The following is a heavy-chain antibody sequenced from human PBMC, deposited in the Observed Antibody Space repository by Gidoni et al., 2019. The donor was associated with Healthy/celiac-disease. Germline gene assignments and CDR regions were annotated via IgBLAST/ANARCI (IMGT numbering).Heavy chain of an antibody. V-gene: IGHV4-61*02. D-gene: IGHD3-22*01. CDR3: ARISYDSSPY. J-gene: IGHJ4*02. CDR1: GGSISSGSYY. CDR2: IYTSGST. Sequence: QVQLQESGPGLVKPSQTLSLPCTVSGGSISSGSYYWRWIRQPAGKGLEWSGRIYTSGSTNYNPSLKSRVTISVDTSKNQFSLKLSSVTAADTAVYYCARISYDSSPYWGQGTLVTVSS.